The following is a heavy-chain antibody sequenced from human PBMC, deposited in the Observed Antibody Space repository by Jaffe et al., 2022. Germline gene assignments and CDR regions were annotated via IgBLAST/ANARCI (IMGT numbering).Heavy chain of an antibody. D-gene: IGHD4-17*01. CDR3: ARDHGDYEYFYYYYMDV. CDR2: ISSSSGYI. Sequence: EVQLVESGGGLVKPGGSLRLSCAASGFTFSSYSMNWVRQAPGKGLEWVSSISSSSGYIYYADSVKGRFTISRDNAKNSLYLQMNSLRAEDTAVYYCARDHGDYEYFYYYYMDVWGKGTTVTVSS. CDR1: GFTFSSYS. V-gene: IGHV3-21*01. J-gene: IGHJ6*03.